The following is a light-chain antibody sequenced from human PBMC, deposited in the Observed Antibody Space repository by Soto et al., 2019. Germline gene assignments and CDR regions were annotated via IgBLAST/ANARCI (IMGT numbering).Light chain of an antibody. Sequence: EIVLTQSPAILSLSPWERATLSCRASQSVSSSLAWYQQKPGQAPRLLIYDTFNRATDIPPRFSGSGSGTDFTLTISSLEPEDFAVYYCQQRTNWRIIFGQGTRLEI. V-gene: IGKV3-11*01. CDR3: QQRTNWRII. CDR1: QSVSSS. CDR2: DTF. J-gene: IGKJ5*01.